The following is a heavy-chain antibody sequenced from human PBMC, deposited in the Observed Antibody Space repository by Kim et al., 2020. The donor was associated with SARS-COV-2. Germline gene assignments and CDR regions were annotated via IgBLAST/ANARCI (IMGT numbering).Heavy chain of an antibody. D-gene: IGHD1-1*01. CDR1: GFNFYEDS. V-gene: IGHV3-23*01. J-gene: IGHJ4*02. Sequence: GGSLRLSCAASGFNFYEDSMIWVRQATGKGLEWVSGISANSDTTYYAESVKGRFTISRDNSKTALFLEMNSLRAEDTATYYCVADPNWIPRWGPGTLVTVS. CDR2: ISANSDTT. CDR3: VADPNWIPR.